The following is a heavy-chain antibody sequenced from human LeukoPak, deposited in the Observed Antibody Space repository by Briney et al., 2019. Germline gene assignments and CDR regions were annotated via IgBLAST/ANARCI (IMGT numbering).Heavy chain of an antibody. D-gene: IGHD6-13*01. Sequence: GGSLSPSGPASGSTFSSYAMTWARQAPGKGLEWVSTISGSGDSTYSAASVKGRFTTSRDNSKNTLYLQMNSLRAEDTAVYYCAKARYSSSWYFDYWGQGTLVTVSS. V-gene: IGHV3-23*01. J-gene: IGHJ4*02. CDR1: GSTFSSYA. CDR2: ISGSGDST. CDR3: AKARYSSSWYFDY.